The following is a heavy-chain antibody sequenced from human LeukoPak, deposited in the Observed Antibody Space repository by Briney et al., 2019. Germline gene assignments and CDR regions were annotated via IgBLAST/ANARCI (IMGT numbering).Heavy chain of an antibody. V-gene: IGHV4-31*03. J-gene: IGHJ4*02. CDR2: IYYSGST. CDR1: GGSISSGGYY. D-gene: IGHD3-10*01. CDR3: AGQWFGELLTHDY. Sequence: SETLSLTCTVSGGSISSGGYYWSWIRQHPGKGLEWIGYIYYSGSTYYNPSLKSRVTISVDTSKNQFSLKLSSVTAADTAVYYCAGQWFGELLTHDYWGQGTLVTVSS.